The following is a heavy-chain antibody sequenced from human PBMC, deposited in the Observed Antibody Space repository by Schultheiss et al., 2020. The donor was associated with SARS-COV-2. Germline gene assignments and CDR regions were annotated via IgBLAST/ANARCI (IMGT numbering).Heavy chain of an antibody. Sequence: GGSLRLSCAASGFTFSSYAMSWVRQAPGKGLEWVGRIKSKTDGGTTDYAAPVKGRFTISRDDSKNTLYLQMNSLRAEDTAVYYCAKGGITMVRGVNARLDYYYYMDVWGKGTTVTVSS. CDR3: AKGGITMVRGVNARLDYYYYMDV. CDR1: GFTFSSYA. V-gene: IGHV3-15*01. D-gene: IGHD3-10*01. CDR2: IKSKTDGGTT. J-gene: IGHJ6*03.